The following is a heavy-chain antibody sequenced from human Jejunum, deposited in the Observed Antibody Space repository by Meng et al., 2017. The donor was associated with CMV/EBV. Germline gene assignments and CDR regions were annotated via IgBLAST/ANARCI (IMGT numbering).Heavy chain of an antibody. D-gene: IGHD1-26*01. CDR2: IIPLIDIP. J-gene: IGHJ4*02. CDR3: ARREGGNYVFDY. CDR1: GGTLSSYA. Sequence: KASGGTLSSYAIDWVRQAPGQGLEWMGGIIPLIDIPDYAQKFQGRVTFSTDESSSTAYMEVSSLRSADTAVYYCARREGGNYVFDYWGQGTLVTVSS. V-gene: IGHV1-69*05.